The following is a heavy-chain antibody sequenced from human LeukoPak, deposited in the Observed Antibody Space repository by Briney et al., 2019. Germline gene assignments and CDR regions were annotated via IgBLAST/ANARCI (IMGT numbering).Heavy chain of an antibody. D-gene: IGHD6-13*01. V-gene: IGHV3-30*02. CDR3: AKGPGIAAAGLDY. J-gene: IGHJ4*02. CDR2: IRYDGSNK. Sequence: GGSLRLSCAASGFTFSSYGMHWVRQAPGKGLEWVAFIRYDGSNKYYADSVKGRFTISRDNSKNTLYLQMNSLRAEDTAVYYCAKGPGIAAAGLDYWGQGTLVTVSS. CDR1: GFTFSSYG.